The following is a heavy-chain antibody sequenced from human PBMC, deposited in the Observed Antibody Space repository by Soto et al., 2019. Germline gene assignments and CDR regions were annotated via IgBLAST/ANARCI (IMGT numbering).Heavy chain of an antibody. Sequence: GGSLRLSCAASGFTFSDYYMSWISQAPGKGLEWVSYISSRTNYTYYADSVKGRFTISRDNAKNSLYLQMNSLRAEDTAVYHCARSVVSSTRFDPWGQGTLVTVSS. D-gene: IGHD3-22*01. J-gene: IGHJ5*02. CDR1: GFTFSDYY. CDR2: ISSRTNYT. V-gene: IGHV3-11*06. CDR3: ARSVVSSTRFDP.